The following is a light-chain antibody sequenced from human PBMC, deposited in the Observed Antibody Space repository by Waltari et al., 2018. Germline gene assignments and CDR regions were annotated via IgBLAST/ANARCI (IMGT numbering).Light chain of an antibody. V-gene: IGKV3-11*01. CDR1: QSVSSY. J-gene: IGKJ4*01. CDR2: DAS. Sequence: EIVLTQSPATLSLTPGERATLPCRASQSVSSYLAWYQQKPGQAPRLRIYDASNRATGIPARFSGSGSGTDFTLTISSLEPEDFAVYYCQQRSNWPPLTFGGGTKVEIK. CDR3: QQRSNWPPLT.